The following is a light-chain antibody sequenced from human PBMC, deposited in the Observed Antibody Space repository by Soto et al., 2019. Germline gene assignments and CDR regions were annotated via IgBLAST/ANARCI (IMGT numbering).Light chain of an antibody. V-gene: IGKV3-11*01. J-gene: IGKJ5*01. CDR3: QQRGSWPPT. CDR1: QSVINY. Sequence: EIVLTQSPATLSLSPGDRATLSCRASQSVINYLAWYQQKPGQAPRLLIYDTSNRATGIPARFSGSGSGTEFTLTISSLQSEDFGVYYCQQRGSWPPTFGQGTRLEIK. CDR2: DTS.